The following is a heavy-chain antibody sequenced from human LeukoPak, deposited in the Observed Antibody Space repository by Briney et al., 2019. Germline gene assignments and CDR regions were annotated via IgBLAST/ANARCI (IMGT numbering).Heavy chain of an antibody. CDR2: IYSGGST. J-gene: IGHJ4*02. Sequence: GGSLRLSCAASGFTVSSNYLSWVRQAPGKGLEWVSVIYSGGSTYYADSVKGRFTISRDNSKNTLYLQMNSLRAEDTAVYYCAQYSSGYFDYWGQGTLVTVSS. V-gene: IGHV3-66*01. CDR1: GFTVSSNY. D-gene: IGHD6-19*01. CDR3: AQYSSGYFDY.